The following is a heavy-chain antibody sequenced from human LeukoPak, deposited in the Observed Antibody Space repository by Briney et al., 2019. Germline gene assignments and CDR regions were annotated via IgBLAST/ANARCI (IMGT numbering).Heavy chain of an antibody. CDR3: ARVPPYGDYRGDSQPADY. D-gene: IGHD4-17*01. J-gene: IGHJ4*02. V-gene: IGHV3-7*01. CDR1: GFTFSSCW. Sequence: PGGSLRLSCAASGFTFSSCWMSWVRQAPGKGPEWVANIKQDGSEKYYVDSVKGRFTISRDNAKNSLYLQMNSLRAEDTAVYYCARVPPYGDYRGDSQPADYWGQGTLVTVSS. CDR2: IKQDGSEK.